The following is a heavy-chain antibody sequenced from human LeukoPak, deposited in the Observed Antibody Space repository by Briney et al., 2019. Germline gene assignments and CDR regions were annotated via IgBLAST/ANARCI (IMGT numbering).Heavy chain of an antibody. J-gene: IGHJ4*02. CDR2: IYYSGST. CDR1: GGSISSSSYY. Sequence: SETLSLTCTVSGGSISSSSYYWGWIRQPPGKGLEWIGSIYYSGSTYYNPSLKSRVTISVDTSKNQFSLKLSSVTAADTAVYYCARQGSGYSCGSAAGPYFDYWGQGTLVTVSS. D-gene: IGHD5-18*01. CDR3: ARQGSGYSCGSAAGPYFDY. V-gene: IGHV4-39*01.